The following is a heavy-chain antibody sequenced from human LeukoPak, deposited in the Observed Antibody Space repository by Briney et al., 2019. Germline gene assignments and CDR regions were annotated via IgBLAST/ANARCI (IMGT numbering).Heavy chain of an antibody. CDR1: GFTFSSYW. D-gene: IGHD2-2*01. J-gene: IGHJ4*02. CDR2: IKSDGSTI. Sequence: GGSLRLSCAASGFTFSSYWMHWVRQAPGKGLVWVSRIKSDGSTINYADSVKGRFTISRDNAKNTLYLQMDSLRAEDTAVYYCTRETVVVATASLGYWGLGTLVTVSS. CDR3: TRETVVVATASLGY. V-gene: IGHV3-74*01.